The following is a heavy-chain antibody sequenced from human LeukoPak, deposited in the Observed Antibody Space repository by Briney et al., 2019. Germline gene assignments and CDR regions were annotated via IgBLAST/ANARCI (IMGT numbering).Heavy chain of an antibody. CDR1: GGTFSSYA. CDR3: ARDLPSSGWYTY. CDR2: IIPIFGTA. J-gene: IGHJ4*02. D-gene: IGHD6-19*01. Sequence: AAVTVSCTASGGTFSSYAISWVRQAPGPGLEWMGGIIPIFGTANKAQKFQGRVTITADKSTSTAYMKLSSLRSEDTAVYYCARDLPSSGWYTYWGEGTLVTVSS. V-gene: IGHV1-69*06.